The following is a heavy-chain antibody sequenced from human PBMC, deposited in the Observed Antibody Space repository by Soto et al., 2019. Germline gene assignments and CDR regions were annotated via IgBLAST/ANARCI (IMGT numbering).Heavy chain of an antibody. J-gene: IGHJ4*02. CDR2: INYSGST. V-gene: IGHV4-59*01. Sequence: SETLSPTCTDFGGSISSYYWTSIRQPPGKGLERMGYINYSGSTKYNPSNKSRDTISVNTSKNQFSLKLTSVTAADTAVYYCARVSSGWWYFDYWGQGTLVTVS. CDR3: ARVSSGWWYFDY. D-gene: IGHD6-19*01. CDR1: GGSISSYY.